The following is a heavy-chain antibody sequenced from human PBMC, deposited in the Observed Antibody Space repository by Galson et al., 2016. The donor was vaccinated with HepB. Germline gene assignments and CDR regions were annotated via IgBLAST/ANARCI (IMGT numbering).Heavy chain of an antibody. J-gene: IGHJ4*02. CDR3: ARGYGGNSLDF. CDR1: GFNFRSHV. V-gene: IGHV3-30*03. CDR2: ISYDGTNK. Sequence: SLRLSCAASGFNFRSHVMNWVRQAPGKGLEWVALISYDGTNKYYADSVKGRFTISRDNAKNSLYLQMNSLRDEDTAVYYCARGYGGNSLDFWGQGTLVTVSS. D-gene: IGHD4-23*01.